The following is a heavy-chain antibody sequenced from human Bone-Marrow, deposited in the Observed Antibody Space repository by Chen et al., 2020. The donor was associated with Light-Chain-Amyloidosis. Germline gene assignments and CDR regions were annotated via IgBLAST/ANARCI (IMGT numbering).Heavy chain of an antibody. V-gene: IGHV3-53*01. D-gene: IGHD5-18*01. CDR2: IYSGGST. J-gene: IGHJ4*02. CDR1: GFTVSSNY. CDR3: ARGRYSYGPFEFDY. Sequence: EVQLVESGGGLIQPGGSLRLSCAASGFTVSSNYMSWVRQAPGKGLEWVSVIYSGGSTYYADSVKGRFTISRDNSKNTLYLQMNSLSAEDTAVYYCARGRYSYGPFEFDYWGQGTLVTVSS.